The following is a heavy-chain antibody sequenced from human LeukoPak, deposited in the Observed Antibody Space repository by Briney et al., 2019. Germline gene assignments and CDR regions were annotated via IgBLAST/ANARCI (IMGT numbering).Heavy chain of an antibody. CDR2: ISYDGSNK. V-gene: IGHV3-30*18. Sequence: PGRSLRLSCAASGFTFSSYGMHWVRQAPGKGLEWVAVISYDGSNKYYADSVKGRFTISRDNSKNTLYLQMNSLRAEDTAVYYCAKTDSSGWYKTSGWAFDIWGQGTMVTVSS. CDR3: AKTDSSGWYKTSGWAFDI. CDR1: GFTFSSYG. D-gene: IGHD6-19*01. J-gene: IGHJ3*02.